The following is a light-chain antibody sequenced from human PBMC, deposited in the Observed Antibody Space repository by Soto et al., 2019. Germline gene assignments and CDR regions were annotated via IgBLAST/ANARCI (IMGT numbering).Light chain of an antibody. CDR1: SSDVGGYNY. CDR3: CSYAGSYVV. V-gene: IGLV2-11*01. CDR2: DVS. Sequence: QSALTQPREVSGSPGQSVTISCPGTSSDVGGYNYVSWYQQHPGKAPKLMIYDVSKRPSGVPDRFSGSKSGNTASLTISGLQADDEADYYCCSYAGSYVVFGGGTKLTVL. J-gene: IGLJ2*01.